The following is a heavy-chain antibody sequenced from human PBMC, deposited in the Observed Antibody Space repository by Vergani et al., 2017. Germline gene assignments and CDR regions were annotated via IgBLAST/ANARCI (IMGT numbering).Heavy chain of an antibody. V-gene: IGHV4-61*02. CDR3: ARGTFLHAFDN. CDR2: IYSSGST. CDR1: GDSISSGNYY. D-gene: IGHD1-26*01. J-gene: IGHJ3*02. Sequence: QVQLQESGPGLVKPSQTLSLTCSVAGDSISSGNYYWNWIRQPAGKGLEWMGRIYSSGSTSYNPSIKGRITMSLDTSKNQFSLSLSSVTAADTAVYYCARGTFLHAFDNWGQGTVVTVSS.